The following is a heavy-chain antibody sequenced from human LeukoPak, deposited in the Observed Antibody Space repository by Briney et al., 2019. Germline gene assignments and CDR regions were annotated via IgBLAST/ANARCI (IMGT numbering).Heavy chain of an antibody. CDR3: ARMARGKYYYYYYMDV. D-gene: IGHD3-10*01. CDR1: GYTFTSYD. Sequence: ASVKVSCKASGYTFTSYDINWVRQATGQGLEWMGWMNPNSGNTGYAQKFQGRVTMTRNTSISTAYTELSSLRSEDTAVYYCARMARGKYYYYYYMDVWGKGTTVTISS. V-gene: IGHV1-8*01. J-gene: IGHJ6*03. CDR2: MNPNSGNT.